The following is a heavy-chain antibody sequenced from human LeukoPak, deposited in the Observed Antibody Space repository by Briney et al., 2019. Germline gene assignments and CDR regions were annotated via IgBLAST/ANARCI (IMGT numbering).Heavy chain of an antibody. J-gene: IGHJ4*02. CDR2: IYHSGST. V-gene: IGHV4-30-2*01. CDR1: GGSISSGGYS. CDR3: AGEVDYYFDY. Sequence: SETLSLTCAVSGGSISSGGYSWSWIRQPPGKGLEWIGYIYHSGSTYYNPSLKSRVTISVDRSKNQFSLKLSSVTAADTAVYYCAGEVDYYFDYWGQGTLVTVSS.